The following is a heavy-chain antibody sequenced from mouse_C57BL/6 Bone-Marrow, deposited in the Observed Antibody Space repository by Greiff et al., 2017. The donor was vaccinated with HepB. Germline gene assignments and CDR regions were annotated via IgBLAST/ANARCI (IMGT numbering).Heavy chain of an antibody. Sequence: QVQLKESGPGILQSSQTLTLTCSFSGFSLSTSGMGVSWIRQPSGKGLEWLAHIYWDDDKRYNPSPKSRLTTSKDTSRNQVFHKITSVDTADTARDYCARRGNWEGLYFDYWGQGTTLTVSS. CDR2: IYWDDDK. J-gene: IGHJ2*01. CDR3: ARRGNWEGLYFDY. V-gene: IGHV8-12*01. D-gene: IGHD4-1*01. CDR1: GFSLSTSGMG.